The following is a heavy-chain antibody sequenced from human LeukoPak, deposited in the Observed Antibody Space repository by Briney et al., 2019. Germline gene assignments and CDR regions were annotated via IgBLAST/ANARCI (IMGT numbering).Heavy chain of an antibody. CDR3: ARLGVTFDI. V-gene: IGHV4-39*01. CDR2: IYYSGST. Sequence: SETMSLTSTVSGGYISSSSYYWGWIRQPPGKGLEWIGSIYYSGSTYYNPSLKSRVTISVDTSKNQFSLKLSSVTAADTAVYYCARLGVTFDIWGQGTMVTVSS. J-gene: IGHJ3*02. CDR1: GGYISSSSYY. D-gene: IGHD3-3*01.